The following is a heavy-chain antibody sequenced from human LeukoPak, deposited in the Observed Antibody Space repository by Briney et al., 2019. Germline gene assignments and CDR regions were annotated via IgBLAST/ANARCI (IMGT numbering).Heavy chain of an antibody. CDR3: ARGSLDFWSGYYGGFDY. CDR2: IKQDGSEK. CDR1: GFTFSSYW. J-gene: IGHJ4*02. V-gene: IGHV3-7*04. Sequence: PGGSLRLSCAASGFTFSSYWMSWVRQAPGKGLEWVANIKQDGSEKYYVDSVKGRFTISRDNAKNSLYLQMNSLRAEDTAVYYCARGSLDFWSGYYGGFDYWGQGTLVTVSS. D-gene: IGHD3-3*01.